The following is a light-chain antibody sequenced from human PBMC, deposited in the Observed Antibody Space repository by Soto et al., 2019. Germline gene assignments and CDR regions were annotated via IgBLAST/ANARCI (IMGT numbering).Light chain of an antibody. Sequence: QSALTQPPSVSGSPGQSVAISCTGTSSDVGGSNGVSWYQQPPGTAPKLIIYDVTDRPSGVSNRFSASKSGNTASLTISGLQAEDEADYYCSSYTTRNTEAFGTGTKVTVL. CDR2: DVT. J-gene: IGLJ1*01. CDR3: SSYTTRNTEA. V-gene: IGLV2-18*02. CDR1: SSDVGGSNG.